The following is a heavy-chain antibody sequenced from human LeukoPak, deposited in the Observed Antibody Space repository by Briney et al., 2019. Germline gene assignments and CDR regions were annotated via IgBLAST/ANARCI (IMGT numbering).Heavy chain of an antibody. J-gene: IGHJ4*02. V-gene: IGHV3-23*01. CDR1: GFTFSSIA. D-gene: IGHD3-22*01. Sequence: GGSLSLSCAAPGFTFSSIAMSWPPQAQGKGLEWVSAISGSGGSTYYADSVKGRFTISRDNSKNTLYLQMNSLRAEDTAVYYCAKAPYYDSSGSHYWGQGTLVTVSS. CDR2: ISGSGGST. CDR3: AKAPYYDSSGSHY.